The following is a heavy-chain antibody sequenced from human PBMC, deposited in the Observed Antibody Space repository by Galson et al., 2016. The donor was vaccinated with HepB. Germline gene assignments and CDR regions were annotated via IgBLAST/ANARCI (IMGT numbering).Heavy chain of an antibody. Sequence: PALVKPTQTLTLTCTFSGFSLSTSGMCVNWIRQPPGKALEWLARIDWDDDTYYRASLKTRLTVSKDTSKNQVVLTMTNVDAVDTATYFCARMYYGVIAHTDARVPPLDYWGQGALVTVSS. J-gene: IGHJ4*02. CDR2: IDWDDDT. CDR3: ARMYYGVIAHTDARVPPLDY. D-gene: IGHD3-3*01. CDR1: GFSLSTSGMC. V-gene: IGHV2-70*11.